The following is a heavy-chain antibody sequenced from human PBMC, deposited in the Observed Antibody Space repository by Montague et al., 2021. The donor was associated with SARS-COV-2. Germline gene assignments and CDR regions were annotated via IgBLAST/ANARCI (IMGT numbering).Heavy chain of an antibody. J-gene: IGHJ4*02. CDR3: ARSRDSYILTGSCSAFDY. CDR2: IDWDDDK. V-gene: IGHV2-70*01. Sequence: PALVKPTQTLTLTCTFSGFSLSTSGMCVSWIRQPPGKALEWLALIDWDDDKYYSTSLKTRLTISKDTSKNQVVLTMTNMDPVDTATYYCARSRDSYILTGSCSAFDYWGQGTLVTVSS. D-gene: IGHD3-9*01. CDR1: GFSLSTSGMC.